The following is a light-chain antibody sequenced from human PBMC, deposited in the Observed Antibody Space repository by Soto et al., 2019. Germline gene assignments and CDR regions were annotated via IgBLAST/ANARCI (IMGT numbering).Light chain of an antibody. Sequence: PGERATLSCRASQRVSSTYFAWYRQKPGPPPSLLIYGASNRATGVPDRFSGSGSGTDFTLTISRLEPEDFAVYYCQQYSSSPPGFTFGPGTTVEVK. CDR3: QQYSSSPPGFT. CDR2: GAS. CDR1: QRVSSTY. V-gene: IGKV3-20*01. J-gene: IGKJ3*01.